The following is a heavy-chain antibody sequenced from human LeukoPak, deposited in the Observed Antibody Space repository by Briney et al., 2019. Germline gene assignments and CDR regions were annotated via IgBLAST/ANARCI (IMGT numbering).Heavy chain of an antibody. D-gene: IGHD5-12*01. V-gene: IGHV4-34*01. CDR3: AGAYSGYDVDY. CDR1: GGSFSGYY. Sequence: PSETLSLTCAVYGGSFSGYYWSRIRQPPGKGLEWIGEINHSGSTNYNPSLKSRVTISVDTSKNQFSLKLSSVTAADTAMYYCAGAYSGYDVDYWGQGTLVTVSS. CDR2: INHSGST. J-gene: IGHJ4*02.